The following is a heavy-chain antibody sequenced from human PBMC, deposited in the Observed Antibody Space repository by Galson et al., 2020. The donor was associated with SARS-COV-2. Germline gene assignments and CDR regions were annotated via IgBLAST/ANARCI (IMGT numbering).Heavy chain of an antibody. CDR1: VGSISSYY. Sequence: SETLSLTCTVSVGSISSYYWSWIRQPPGKGLEWIGYIYYSGSTNYNPSLKSRVTISVDTSKNQFSLKLSSVTAADTAVYYCARGFDYWGQGTLVTVSS. J-gene: IGHJ4*02. CDR3: ARGFDY. V-gene: IGHV4-59*08. CDR2: IYYSGST.